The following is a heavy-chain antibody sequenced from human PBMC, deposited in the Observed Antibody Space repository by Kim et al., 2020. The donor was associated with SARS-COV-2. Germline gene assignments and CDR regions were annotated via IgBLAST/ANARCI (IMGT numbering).Heavy chain of an antibody. Sequence: ASVKVSCKASGYTFDTFSLYLLRQAPGQRFEWMGWINGGNGNTRYSQNFQGRVIFTRDTYATTAYIELTSVIFKDTAVYYCAIEGSGSYNLLDPWGHGPL. CDR2: INGGNGNT. V-gene: IGHV1-3*01. D-gene: IGHD3-10*01. CDR3: AIEGSGSYNLLDP. J-gene: IGHJ5*02. CDR1: GYTFDTFS.